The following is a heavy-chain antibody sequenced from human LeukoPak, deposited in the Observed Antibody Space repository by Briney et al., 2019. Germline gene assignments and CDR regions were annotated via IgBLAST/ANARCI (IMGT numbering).Heavy chain of an antibody. CDR1: GFTFSSYA. D-gene: IGHD6-19*01. Sequence: RGSLRLSCAASGFTFSSYAMSWVRQAPGKGLEWVSAISGSGSSTHYADSVKGRFTISRDNSKNTLYLQMNSLRAEDTAVYYCAKDSSGWFYDYWGQGTLVTVSS. CDR2: ISGSGSST. J-gene: IGHJ4*02. V-gene: IGHV3-23*01. CDR3: AKDSSGWFYDY.